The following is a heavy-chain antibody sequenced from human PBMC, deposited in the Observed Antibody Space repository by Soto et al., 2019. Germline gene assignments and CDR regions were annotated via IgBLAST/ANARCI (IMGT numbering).Heavy chain of an antibody. V-gene: IGHV1-69*01. CDR3: ARDRATGTDVLFLGHGMDV. D-gene: IGHD1-1*01. CDR1: GGTFSSYA. J-gene: IGHJ6*02. CDR2: IIPIFGTA. Sequence: QVQLVQSGAEVKKPGSSVKVSCKASGGTFSSYAISWVRQAPGQGLEWMGGIIPIFGTANYAQKFQGRVTITADESTSTAYMELSSLRSEDTAVYYCARDRATGTDVLFLGHGMDVWGQGTTVTVSS.